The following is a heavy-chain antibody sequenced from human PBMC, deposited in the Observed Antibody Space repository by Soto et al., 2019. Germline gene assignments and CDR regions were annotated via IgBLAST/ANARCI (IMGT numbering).Heavy chain of an antibody. D-gene: IGHD1-7*01. CDR2: IWYDGSNK. CDR1: GFTFSSYG. CDR3: ASGTTAPYYFDY. Sequence: GGSLRLSCAAAGFTFSSYGMHWVRQAPGKGLEWVAVIWYDGSNKYYADSVKGRFTISRDNSKNTLYLQMNSLRAEDTAVYYCASGTTAPYYFDYWGQGTLVTVSS. J-gene: IGHJ4*02. V-gene: IGHV3-33*01.